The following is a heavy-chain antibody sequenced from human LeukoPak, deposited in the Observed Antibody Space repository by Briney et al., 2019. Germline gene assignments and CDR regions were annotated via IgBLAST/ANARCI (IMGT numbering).Heavy chain of an antibody. CDR2: INEDGTDK. V-gene: IGHV3-7*01. J-gene: IGHJ4*02. CDR3: ARDAAYGYDTFDF. D-gene: IGHD5-18*01. Sequence: GGSLRLSCAASKFIFSDYWMAWVRQAPGKGLEWVANINEDGTDKNYVASLKGRFTISRDTAKNSLYLQMNSLRADDTAVYYCARDAAYGYDTFDFWGQGTQVTVSS. CDR1: KFIFSDYW.